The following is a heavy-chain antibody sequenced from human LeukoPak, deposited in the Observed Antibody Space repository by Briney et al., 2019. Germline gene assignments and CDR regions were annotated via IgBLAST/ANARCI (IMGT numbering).Heavy chain of an antibody. CDR1: GFTFSSYW. CDR3: AKKEGGYCSGISCPIDY. CDR2: IKQDGSEK. V-gene: IGHV3-7*03. Sequence: GGSLRLSCAASGFTFSSYWMSWVRQAPGKGLEWVANIKQDGSEKYYVDSVKGRFTISRDNSKNTLYLQMNSLRAEDTAVYYCAKKEGGYCSGISCPIDYWGQGTLVTVSS. D-gene: IGHD2-2*01. J-gene: IGHJ4*02.